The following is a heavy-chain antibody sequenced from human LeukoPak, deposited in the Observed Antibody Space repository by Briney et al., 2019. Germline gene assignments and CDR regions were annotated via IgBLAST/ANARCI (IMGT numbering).Heavy chain of an antibody. D-gene: IGHD1-1*01. V-gene: IGHV1-46*01. CDR1: GYTFTSYY. J-gene: IGHJ5*02. CDR2: INPSGGST. CDR3: ARDLGWNPRRGWFDP. Sequence: ASVTVSCKASGYTFTSYYMHWVRQAPGQGLEWMGIINPSGGSTSYAQKFQGRVTMTRDMSTSTVYMELSSLRSEDTAVYYCARDLGWNPRRGWFDPWGQGTLVTVSS.